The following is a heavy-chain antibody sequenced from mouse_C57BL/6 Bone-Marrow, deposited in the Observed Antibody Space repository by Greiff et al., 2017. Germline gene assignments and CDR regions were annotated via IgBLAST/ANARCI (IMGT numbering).Heavy chain of an antibody. CDR2: IHPNSGST. J-gene: IGHJ3*01. V-gene: IGHV1-64*01. CDR1: GYTFTSYW. CDR3: ARSGLRYPAWFAY. D-gene: IGHD1-1*01. Sequence: QVQLQQPGAELVKPGASVKLSCKASGYTFTSYWMHWVKQRPGQGLEWIGMIHPNSGSTNYNEKFKSKATLTVDKSSSTAYMQLSSLTSEDSAVYYGARSGLRYPAWFAYWGQGTLVTVSA.